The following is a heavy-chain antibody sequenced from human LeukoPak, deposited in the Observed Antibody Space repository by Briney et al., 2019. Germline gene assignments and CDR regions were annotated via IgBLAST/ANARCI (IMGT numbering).Heavy chain of an antibody. CDR3: ARASTTMVRGVPDY. V-gene: IGHV1-2*02. CDR2: INPNSGGT. J-gene: IGHJ4*02. D-gene: IGHD3-10*01. Sequence: GASVKVSCKASGYTFTGYYKHWVRQAPGQGLEWMGWINPNSGGTNYAQRFQGRVTMTRDTSISTAYMELSRLRSDDTAVYYCARASTTMVRGVPDYWGQGTLVTVSS. CDR1: GYTFTGYY.